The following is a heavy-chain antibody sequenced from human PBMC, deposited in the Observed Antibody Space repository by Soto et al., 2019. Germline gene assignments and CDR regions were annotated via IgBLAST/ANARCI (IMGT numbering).Heavy chain of an antibody. Sequence: GASVKVSCKASGYTFTSYGISWVRQAPGQGLEWMGWISAYNGNTNYAQKLQGRVTMTTDTSTSTAYMELRSLRSDDTAVYYCARGHTSMSMKTYYDFWSGYYYFDYWGQGTLVTV. CDR3: ARGHTSMSMKTYYDFWSGYYYFDY. D-gene: IGHD3-3*01. J-gene: IGHJ4*02. CDR1: GYTFTSYG. V-gene: IGHV1-18*01. CDR2: ISAYNGNT.